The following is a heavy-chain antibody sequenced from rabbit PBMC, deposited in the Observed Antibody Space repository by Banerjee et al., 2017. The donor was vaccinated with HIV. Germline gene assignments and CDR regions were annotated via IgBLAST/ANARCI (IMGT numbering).Heavy chain of an antibody. CDR3: ARRESSDWGFDL. J-gene: IGHJ3*01. D-gene: IGHD4-1*01. CDR2: IYTGSGFT. CDR1: GFSFSGGYY. V-gene: IGHV1S43*01. Sequence: QEQLVESGGGLVQPEGSLALTCKASGFSFSGGYYMCWVRQAPGKGPEWIGCIYTGSGFTWYASWVNGRFTISRNTNQNTVDLKMTSLTAADTATYFCARRESSDWGFDLWGQGTLVTVS.